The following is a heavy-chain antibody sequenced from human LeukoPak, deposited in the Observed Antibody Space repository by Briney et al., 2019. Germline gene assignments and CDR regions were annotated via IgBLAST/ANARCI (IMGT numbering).Heavy chain of an antibody. V-gene: IGHV3-53*01. J-gene: IGHJ4*02. CDR2: IYSGGST. CDR1: GFTVSSNY. Sequence: GGSLRPSCAASGFTVSSNYMSWVRQAPGKGLEWVSVIYSGGSTYYADSVKGRFTISRDNSKNTLYLQMNSLRAEDTAVYYCAGPGRSAFDYWGQGTLVTVSS. CDR3: AGPGRSAFDY.